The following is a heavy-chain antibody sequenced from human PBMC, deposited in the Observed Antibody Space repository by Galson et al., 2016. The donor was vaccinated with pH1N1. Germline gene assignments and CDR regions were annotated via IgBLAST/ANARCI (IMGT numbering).Heavy chain of an antibody. J-gene: IGHJ6*02. V-gene: IGHV1-69*06. CDR3: ATAGPLVREILYYSYALDV. D-gene: IGHD3-10*01. CDR2: ISPIFGSI. CDR1: GGTFSNSA. Sequence: SVKVFCKASGGTFSNSAISWVRQAPGQGLEWMGGISPIFGSINYAQRFQGRVTITADTFTNTAYMELSSLRSEDTAIYYCATAGPLVREILYYSYALDVWGQGTTVTVSS.